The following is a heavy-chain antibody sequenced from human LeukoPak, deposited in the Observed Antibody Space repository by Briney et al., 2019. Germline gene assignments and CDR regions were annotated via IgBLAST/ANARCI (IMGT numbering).Heavy chain of an antibody. CDR2: IYYSGST. V-gene: IGHV4-59*01. J-gene: IGHJ5*02. Sequence: SETLSLTCTVPGGSINSYYWSWIRQSPGKGLEWIGYIYYSGSTNYNPSLKSRVTISVDTSKNQFSLKLTSETAADTAVYYRARDGSGWSGWFDPWGQGTLVTVSS. D-gene: IGHD6-19*01. CDR1: GGSINSYY. CDR3: ARDGSGWSGWFDP.